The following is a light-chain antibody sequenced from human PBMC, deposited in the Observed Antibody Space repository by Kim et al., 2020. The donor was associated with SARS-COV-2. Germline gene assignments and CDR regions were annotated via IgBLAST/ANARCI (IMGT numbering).Light chain of an antibody. CDR1: QDITSH. J-gene: IGKJ1*01. CDR2: AAS. V-gene: IGKV1-9*01. CDR3: QHVRTYPPG. Sequence: GDRVSITCRASQDITSHLVWYQQIPGKAPKLLIYAASTLQSGVPSRFSGSGSGTEFTLSISSLQTEDFATYYCQHVRTYPPGFGQGTKV.